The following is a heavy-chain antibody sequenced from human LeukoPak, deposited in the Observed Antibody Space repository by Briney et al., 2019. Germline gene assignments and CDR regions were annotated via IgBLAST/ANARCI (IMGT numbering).Heavy chain of an antibody. D-gene: IGHD2-2*02. CDR1: GYTFTGYY. J-gene: IGHJ4*02. CDR2: INPNSGGT. Sequence: ASVKVSCKASGYTFTGYYIHWVRQAPGQGLEWMAWINPNSGGTNYAQNFQGRVTMTRDTSISTAYMELSRLRSDDTAVYYCARTRTVVVPAAIRYWGQGTLVTVSS. CDR3: ARTRTVVVPAAIRY. V-gene: IGHV1-2*02.